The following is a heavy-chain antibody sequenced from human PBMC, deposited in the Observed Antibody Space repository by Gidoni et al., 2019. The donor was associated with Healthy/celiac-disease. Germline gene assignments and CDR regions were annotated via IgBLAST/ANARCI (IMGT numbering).Heavy chain of an antibody. CDR2: ISGSGGST. V-gene: IGHV3-23*01. Sequence: EVQLLESGGGLVQPGGSLRLTCAAYGFTLSSYAMSWCRQAPGKGRVCVSAISGSGGSTYYAEAVKGRFTISRDNSKNTLYLQMNSLRAEDTAVYYCAKSTYYYDSSGYGDWGQGTLVTVSS. CDR3: AKSTYYYDSSGYGD. J-gene: IGHJ4*02. D-gene: IGHD3-22*01. CDR1: GFTLSSYA.